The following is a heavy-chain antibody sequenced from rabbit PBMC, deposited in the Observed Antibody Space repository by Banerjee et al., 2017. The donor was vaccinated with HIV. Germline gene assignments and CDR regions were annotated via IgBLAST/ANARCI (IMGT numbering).Heavy chain of an antibody. CDR2: IYAGSSGTT. J-gene: IGHJ4*01. V-gene: IGHV1S45*01. CDR3: VRNSPNL. Sequence: QEQLVESGGGLVQPEGSLTLTCTASGFSFSSSYYMCWVRQAPGKGLEWIACIYAGSSGTTYYASWAKGRFTISKTSSTTVTLQMTSLTAADTATYFCVRNSPNLWGQGTLVTVS. CDR1: GFSFSSSYY.